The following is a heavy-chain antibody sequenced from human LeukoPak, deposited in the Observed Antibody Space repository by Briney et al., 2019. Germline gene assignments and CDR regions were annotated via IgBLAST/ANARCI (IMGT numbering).Heavy chain of an antibody. CDR2: IIPIFGTA. CDR3: ARASESGSYHAPFDY. V-gene: IGHV1-69*13. Sequence: SVKVSCKASGYTFTSYDISWVRQAPGQGLEWMGGIIPIFGTANYAQKFQGRVTITADESTSTAYMELSSLRSEDTAVYYCARASESGSYHAPFDYWGQGTLVTVSS. D-gene: IGHD3-10*01. CDR1: GYTFTSYD. J-gene: IGHJ4*02.